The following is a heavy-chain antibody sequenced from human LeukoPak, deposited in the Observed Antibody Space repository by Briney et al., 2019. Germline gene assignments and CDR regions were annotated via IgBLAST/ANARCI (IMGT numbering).Heavy chain of an antibody. CDR2: ISASGGST. V-gene: IGHV3-23*01. J-gene: IGHJ4*02. CDR3: AKELAGGVVLVYFDY. CDR1: GFAFSSYA. D-gene: IGHD2-15*01. Sequence: GGSLRLSCAASGFAFSSYAMSWVRQAPGKGLEWVSAISASGGSTYYADSVKGRFTISRDNSKNTLYLQMNSLRAEDTAVSYCAKELAGGVVLVYFDYWGQGTLVTVSS.